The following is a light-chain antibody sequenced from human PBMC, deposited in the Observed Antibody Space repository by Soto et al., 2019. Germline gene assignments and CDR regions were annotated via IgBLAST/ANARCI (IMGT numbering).Light chain of an antibody. Sequence: QSVLAQPASVSGSPGQSITISCAGSSRDIGGYDFVSWYQQHPGEVPKLIIFDVSDRPSGVSDRFSGSKSGDTASLTSSGLQVEDEADYYCSSFSNSDTPYVFGTGTKLTVL. CDR3: SSFSNSDTPYV. CDR2: DVS. CDR1: SRDIGGYDF. V-gene: IGLV2-14*03. J-gene: IGLJ1*01.